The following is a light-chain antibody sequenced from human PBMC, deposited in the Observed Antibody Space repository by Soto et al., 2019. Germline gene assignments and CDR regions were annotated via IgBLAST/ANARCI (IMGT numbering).Light chain of an antibody. CDR3: SSYTSSSLLV. CDR1: SSDVGGYNS. CDR2: DVS. J-gene: IGLJ2*01. V-gene: IGLV2-14*01. Sequence: QSALTQPASVSGSPGQSITISCTGTSSDVGGYNSVSWYQQHPGKAPKLTIYDVSHRPSGVSDRFSGSKSGNTAALTISGLQAEDEADYYCSSYTSSSLLVFGGGTQLPS.